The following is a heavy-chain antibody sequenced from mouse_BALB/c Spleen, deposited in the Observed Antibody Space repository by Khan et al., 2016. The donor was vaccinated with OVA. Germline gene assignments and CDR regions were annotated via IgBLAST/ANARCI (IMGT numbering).Heavy chain of an antibody. CDR1: GYTFTTYT. CDR2: IIPSTDYT. D-gene: IGHD2-14*01. V-gene: IGHV1-4*01. CDR3: TREGAYYRSGGWFAY. Sequence: QVQLKESGAELARPGASVKMSCKASGYTFTTYTIHWVKQRPGQGLEWIGYIIPSTDYTNYNQKFKDKATLTADKSSTTAYMQLRSLTSEDSAVYYCTREGAYYRSGGWFAYWGQGTLVTVSA. J-gene: IGHJ3*01.